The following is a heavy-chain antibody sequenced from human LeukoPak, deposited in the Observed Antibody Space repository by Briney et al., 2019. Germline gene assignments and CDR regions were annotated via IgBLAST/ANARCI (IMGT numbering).Heavy chain of an antibody. V-gene: IGHV3-23*01. D-gene: IGHD3-10*01. CDR1: GFTFSSYA. CDR3: AKDGLLWFGEFTNFDY. Sequence: GGSLRLSCAASGFTFSSYAMSWVRQAPGKGLEGVAAISGSGGSTYYADSVKGRFTISRDNSKNTLYLQMNSLRAEDTAVYYCAKDGLLWFGEFTNFDYWGQGTLVTVSS. CDR2: ISGSGGST. J-gene: IGHJ4*02.